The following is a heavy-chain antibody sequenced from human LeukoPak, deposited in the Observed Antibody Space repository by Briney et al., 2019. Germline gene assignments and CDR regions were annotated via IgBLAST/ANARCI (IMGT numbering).Heavy chain of an antibody. CDR3: ARQFYGDYYFDY. V-gene: IGHV1-2*02. CDR1: GYTFTGYY. D-gene: IGHD4-17*01. Sequence: ASVKVSCKASGYTFTGYYMHWVRQAPGQGLEWMGWINPNSGGTNYAQKFQGRVTMTRDTSISTAYMELSRLRSDDTAVYYCARQFYGDYYFDYWGQGTLVTVSS. CDR2: INPNSGGT. J-gene: IGHJ4*02.